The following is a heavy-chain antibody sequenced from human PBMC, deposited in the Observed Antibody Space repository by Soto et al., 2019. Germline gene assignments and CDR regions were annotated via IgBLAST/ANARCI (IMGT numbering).Heavy chain of an antibody. D-gene: IGHD2-8*02. CDR2: IVPVFATP. CDR1: GGTLSTYA. V-gene: IGHV1-69*13. Sequence: RASVKVSCKAPGGTLSTYAMSWVRQAPGQGLEWMGGIVPVFATPTYAQRFQGRVTITADESTNTAYMELSSLRSEDTAVYYCARHSGPQFYYYAMDVWGQGTTVTVSS. CDR3: ARHSGPQFYYYAMDV. J-gene: IGHJ6*02.